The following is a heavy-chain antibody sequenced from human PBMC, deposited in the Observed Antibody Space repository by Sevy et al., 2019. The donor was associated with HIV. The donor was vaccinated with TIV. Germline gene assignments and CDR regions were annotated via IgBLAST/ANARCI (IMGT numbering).Heavy chain of an antibody. CDR1: GFTFSSYG. CDR3: AQDAYYDYVWGSYRYTPDAFDI. D-gene: IGHD3-16*02. V-gene: IGHV3-30*18. J-gene: IGHJ3*02. Sequence: GGCLRLSCAASGFTFSSYGMHWVRQAPGKGLEWVAVISYDGSNKYYADSVKDRFTISRDNSKNTLYLQMNSLRGEDTAVYYCAQDAYYDYVWGSYRYTPDAFDIWGQGTMVTVSS. CDR2: ISYDGSNK.